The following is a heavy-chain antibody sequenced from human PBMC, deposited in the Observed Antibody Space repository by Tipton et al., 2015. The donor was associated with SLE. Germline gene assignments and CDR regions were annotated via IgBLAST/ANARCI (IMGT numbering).Heavy chain of an antibody. D-gene: IGHD3-3*01. J-gene: IGHJ4*02. Sequence: SLRLSCAASGFTFSSYWMSWVRQAPGKGLEWVANIKQDGSEKYYVDSVKGRFTISRDNAKNSLYLQMNSLRAEDTAVYYCARGHYDFWSGYPIDYWGQGTLVTVSS. CDR2: IKQDGSEK. CDR1: GFTFSSYW. CDR3: ARGHYDFWSGYPIDY. V-gene: IGHV3-7*01.